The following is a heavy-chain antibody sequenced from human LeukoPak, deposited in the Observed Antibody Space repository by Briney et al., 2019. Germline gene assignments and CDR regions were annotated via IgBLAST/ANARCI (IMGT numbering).Heavy chain of an antibody. J-gene: IGHJ4*02. V-gene: IGHV5-51*01. CDR3: ARRRGSSSLDY. D-gene: IGHD6-6*01. CDR1: GYNFANYW. CDR2: ISPGDSNI. Sequence: GESLKISCKGSGYNFANYWIGWVRQMPEKGLEWMGIISPGDSNITYSPSFQGQVTISADKSISTAYLQWSSLKALDTAIYYCARRRGSSSLDYWGQGTLVAVSS.